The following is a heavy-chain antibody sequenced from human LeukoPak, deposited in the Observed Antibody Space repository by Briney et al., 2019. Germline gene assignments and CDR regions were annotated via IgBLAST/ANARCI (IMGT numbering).Heavy chain of an antibody. D-gene: IGHD2-2*02. Sequence: GESLKTSCKGSGYSFTSYRIGWVRQMPGKGLEWMGIIYPGDSDTRYSPSFQGQVTISADKSISTAYLQWSSLKASDTAMYYCARHRPRYCSSTSCYTGQGYYYYYYGMDVWGQGTTVTVSS. CDR3: ARHRPRYCSSTSCYTGQGYYYYYYGMDV. CDR2: IYPGDSDT. J-gene: IGHJ6*02. CDR1: GYSFTSYR. V-gene: IGHV5-51*01.